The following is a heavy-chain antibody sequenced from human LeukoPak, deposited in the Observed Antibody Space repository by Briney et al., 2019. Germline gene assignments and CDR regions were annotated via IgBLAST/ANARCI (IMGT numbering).Heavy chain of an antibody. CDR1: GFTFSSYS. CDR3: ARGLGNDFDY. J-gene: IGHJ4*02. D-gene: IGHD7-27*01. V-gene: IGHV3-21*04. Sequence: GGSLRLSCAASGFTFSSYSMNWVRQAPGKGLEWVSSISSSSSYIYYADSVKGRFTISRDNSKTTLYLQMNSLRAEDTAVYYCARGLGNDFDYWGQGTLVTVSS. CDR2: ISSSSSYI.